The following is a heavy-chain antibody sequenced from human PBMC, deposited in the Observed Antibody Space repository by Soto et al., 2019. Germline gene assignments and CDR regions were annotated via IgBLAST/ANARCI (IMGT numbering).Heavy chain of an antibody. D-gene: IGHD2-21*02. CDR1: SGAFDGSY. CDR2: INHSGST. Sequence: TLSLTRVIKSGAFDGSYRMRIRQPPGKGLEWIGEINHSGSTNYNPSLKSRVTISVDTSKNQFSLKLSSVTAADTAVYYFARRVATGVVNWGLGNLLTISS. J-gene: IGHJ4*02. V-gene: IGHV4-34*01. CDR3: ARRVATGVVN.